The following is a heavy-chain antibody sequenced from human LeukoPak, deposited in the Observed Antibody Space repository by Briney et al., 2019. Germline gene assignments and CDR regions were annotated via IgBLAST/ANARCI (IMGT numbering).Heavy chain of an antibody. V-gene: IGHV1-8*03. J-gene: IGHJ3*02. CDR3: ASDYGSGSYAFDI. D-gene: IGHD3-10*01. CDR1: GYTFTSYD. Sequence: ASVKVSCKASGYTFTSYDINWVRQATGQGLEWMGWMNPNSGNRGYAQKFPGRVTITRNTSISTAYMELSSLRSEDTAVYYCASDYGSGSYAFDIWGQGTMVTVSS. CDR2: MNPNSGNR.